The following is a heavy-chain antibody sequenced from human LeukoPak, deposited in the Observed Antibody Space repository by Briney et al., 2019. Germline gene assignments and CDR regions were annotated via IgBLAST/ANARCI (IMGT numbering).Heavy chain of an antibody. Sequence: PSETLSLTCTVSGGSISSSSYYWGWIRQPPGKGLEWIGSIYYSGSTYYNPSLKSRVTISVDTSKNQFSLKLSSVTAADTAVCYCARDFGSGSYWGQGTLVTVSS. V-gene: IGHV4-39*07. CDR1: GGSISSSSYY. J-gene: IGHJ4*02. D-gene: IGHD3-10*01. CDR3: ARDFGSGSY. CDR2: IYYSGST.